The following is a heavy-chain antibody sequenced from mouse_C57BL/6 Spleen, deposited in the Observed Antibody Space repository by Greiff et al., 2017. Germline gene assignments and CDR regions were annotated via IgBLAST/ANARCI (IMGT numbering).Heavy chain of an antibody. CDR2: ILPGSGST. J-gene: IGHJ2*01. D-gene: IGHD1-3*01. CDR3: ARRGSSIDY. V-gene: IGHV1-9*01. CDR1: DYTFTGYW. Sequence: VQLQQSGAELMKPGASVKLSCKATDYTFTGYWIEWVKKRPGHGLEWIGEILPGSGSTNYTETFKGRATFTADTSSNTAYMQLSSLTTEDSAIYYCARRGSSIDYWGQGTTLTVSS.